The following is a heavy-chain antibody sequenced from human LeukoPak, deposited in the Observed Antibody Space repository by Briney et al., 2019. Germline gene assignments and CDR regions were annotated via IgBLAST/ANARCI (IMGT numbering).Heavy chain of an antibody. CDR1: GFTFSSYA. Sequence: GGSLRLPCAASGFTFSSYAMSWVRQAPGRGLGWVSTISGSGHITFYADSVKGRFTISSDNSKNTLYLQMNSLRAEDTAVYYCANFLSGSYHFDYWGQGTLVTVSS. CDR3: ANFLSGSYHFDY. V-gene: IGHV3-23*01. CDR2: ISGSGHIT. D-gene: IGHD1-26*01. J-gene: IGHJ4*02.